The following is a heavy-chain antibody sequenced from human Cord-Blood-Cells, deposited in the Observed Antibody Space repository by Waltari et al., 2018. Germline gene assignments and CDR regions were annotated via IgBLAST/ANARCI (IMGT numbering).Heavy chain of an antibody. CDR1: GFTLSSYG. J-gene: IGHJ3*02. D-gene: IGHD2-2*01. Sequence: QVQLVESGGGVVPPGGSLGLSCAASGFTLSSYGLHWGRRAPGTGLEWVAFIRYDGSNKYYADSVKGRFTISRDNSKNTLYLQMNSLRAEDTAVYYCAKDFGLCSSTSCYLSAFDIWGQGTMVTVSS. CDR2: IRYDGSNK. CDR3: AKDFGLCSSTSCYLSAFDI. V-gene: IGHV3-30*02.